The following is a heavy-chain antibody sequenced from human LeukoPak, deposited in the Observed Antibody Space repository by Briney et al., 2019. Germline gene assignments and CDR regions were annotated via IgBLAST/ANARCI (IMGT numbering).Heavy chain of an antibody. CDR3: ARVRLGEFVVFDM. Sequence: GGSLRLSCAASGFTLSNYWMGWVRRAPGKGLEWVANIKKDGSEKYYVDSVKGRFTISRDNAKTSLYLQMNSLRAEDTAVYYCARVRLGEFVVFDMWGQGTMVTVSS. J-gene: IGHJ3*02. CDR2: IKKDGSEK. CDR1: GFTLSNYW. D-gene: IGHD3-16*01. V-gene: IGHV3-7*01.